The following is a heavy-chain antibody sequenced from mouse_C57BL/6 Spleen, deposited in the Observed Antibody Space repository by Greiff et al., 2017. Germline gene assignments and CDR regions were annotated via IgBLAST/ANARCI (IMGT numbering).Heavy chain of an antibody. CDR3: ARQVGAMDY. CDR1: GYAFTNYL. J-gene: IGHJ4*01. Sequence: QAQLQQSGAELVRPGTSVKVSCKASGYAFTNYLIEWVKQRPGQGLEWIGVINPGSGGTNYNEKFKGKATLTADKSSSTAYMQLSSLTSEDSAVYFCARQVGAMDYWGQGTSVTVSS. D-gene: IGHD1-1*02. V-gene: IGHV1-54*01. CDR2: INPGSGGT.